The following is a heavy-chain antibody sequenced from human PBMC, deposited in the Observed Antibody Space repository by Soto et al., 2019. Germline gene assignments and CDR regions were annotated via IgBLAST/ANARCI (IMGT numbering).Heavy chain of an antibody. CDR2: IDPSDSYT. J-gene: IGHJ5*02. D-gene: IGHD1-26*01. CDR3: ATAREGASWFDP. Sequence: PGESLKISCKGSGYSFTSYWISWVRQMPGKGLEWMGRIDPSDSYTNYSPSFQGHVTISADKSISTAYLQWSSLKASDTAMYYCATAREGASWFDPWGQGTLVTVP. CDR1: GYSFTSYW. V-gene: IGHV5-10-1*01.